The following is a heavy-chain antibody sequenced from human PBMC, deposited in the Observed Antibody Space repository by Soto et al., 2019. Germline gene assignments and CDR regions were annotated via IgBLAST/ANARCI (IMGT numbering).Heavy chain of an antibody. Sequence: GDSLKISCKGAGDSFTSYWIGWVRQMPGKGLEWMGIIYPGDSDTRYSPSFQGQVTISADKSISTAYLQWSSLKASDTAMYYCARRDSGYDRYYYYGMDVWGQGTTVTVSS. V-gene: IGHV5-51*01. CDR1: GDSFTSYW. D-gene: IGHD5-12*01. CDR3: ARRDSGYDRYYYYGMDV. CDR2: IYPGDSDT. J-gene: IGHJ6*02.